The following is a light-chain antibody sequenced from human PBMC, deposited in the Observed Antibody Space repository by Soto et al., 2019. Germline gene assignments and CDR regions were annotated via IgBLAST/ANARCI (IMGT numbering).Light chain of an antibody. CDR3: SSYTSSSTRAMV. J-gene: IGLJ2*01. V-gene: IGLV2-14*01. Sequence: QSVLTQPASVSGSPGQSITISCTGTSSDVGGYNYVSWYQQHPGKAPKLMIYDVSNRPSGVSNRFSGSKSGNTASLTISGLQAEDEAEYYCSSYTSSSTRAMVFGGGTKVTVL. CDR1: SSDVGGYNY. CDR2: DVS.